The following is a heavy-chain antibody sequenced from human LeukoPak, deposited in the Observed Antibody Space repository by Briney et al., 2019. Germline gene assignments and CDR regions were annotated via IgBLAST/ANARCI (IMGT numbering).Heavy chain of an antibody. D-gene: IGHD5-12*01. Sequence: GRSLRLSCAASGFTFDDYAMHWGRQAPGKGLEWVSGVSGNRGSIGYADSVKGRFTISRDNAKNSLYLQMNSLRAEDTALYYCAKDISDVGYSGYDYTGNFDYWGQGTLVTVSS. CDR2: VSGNRGSI. J-gene: IGHJ4*02. V-gene: IGHV3-9*01. CDR3: AKDISDVGYSGYDYTGNFDY. CDR1: GFTFDDYA.